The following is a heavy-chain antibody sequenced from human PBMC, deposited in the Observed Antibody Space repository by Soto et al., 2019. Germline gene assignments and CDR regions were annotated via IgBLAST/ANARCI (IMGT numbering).Heavy chain of an antibody. CDR1: GFSLSTSGVG. CDR3: AHEIYSYGPDY. CDR2: IYWDDDK. V-gene: IGHV2-5*02. Sequence: GPTLVNPTQTLTLTCTFSGFSLSTSGVGVGWIRQSPGKALEWLALIYWDDDKRYSPSLKSRLTISKDTSKNQVVLTMTNVDPVDTATYHCAHEIYSYGPDYWGQGTLVTVSS. J-gene: IGHJ4*02. D-gene: IGHD5-18*01.